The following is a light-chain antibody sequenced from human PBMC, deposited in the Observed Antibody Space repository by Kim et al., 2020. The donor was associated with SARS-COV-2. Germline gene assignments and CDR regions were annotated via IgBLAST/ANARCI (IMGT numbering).Light chain of an antibody. J-gene: IGKJ1*01. Sequence: EIVLTQSPGTLSLSPGERATLSCRASQSVTSNYLAWYHQNPGQAPRLLMYGASSRATGIPDRFSGSGSGTDFTLTISRLEPEDFAVYYCQQYGSSPGTFGQGTKVDIK. CDR1: QSVTSNY. CDR3: QQYGSSPGT. V-gene: IGKV3-20*01. CDR2: GAS.